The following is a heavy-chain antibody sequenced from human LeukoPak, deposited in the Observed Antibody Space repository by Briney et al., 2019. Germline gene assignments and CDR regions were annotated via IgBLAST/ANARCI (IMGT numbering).Heavy chain of an antibody. CDR1: GFTFSSYA. Sequence: PGGSLRLSCAASGFTFSSYAMHWVRQAPGKGLEYVSAISSNGGSTYYANSVKGRFTISRDNSKNTLYLQMGSLRAEDMAVYYCASMYSESGSSPEGFDYWGQGTLVTVSS. CDR2: ISSNGGST. CDR3: ASMYSESGSSPEGFDY. D-gene: IGHD1-26*01. V-gene: IGHV3-64*01. J-gene: IGHJ4*02.